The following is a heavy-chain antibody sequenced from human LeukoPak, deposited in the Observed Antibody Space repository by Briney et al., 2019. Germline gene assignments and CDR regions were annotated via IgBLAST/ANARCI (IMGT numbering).Heavy chain of an antibody. V-gene: IGHV3-23*01. CDR2: ISGSAFNS. J-gene: IGHJ4*02. Sequence: GGSLRLSCAASGFTFSSFAMGWVRQAPGKGLEWVSAISGSAFNSYYADSVKGRFTISRDNSKNTVYLQMDSLRVEDTAVYYCAKVLSGSQDCWGRGTLVTVFS. CDR3: AKVLSGSQDC. D-gene: IGHD1-26*01. CDR1: GFTFSSFA.